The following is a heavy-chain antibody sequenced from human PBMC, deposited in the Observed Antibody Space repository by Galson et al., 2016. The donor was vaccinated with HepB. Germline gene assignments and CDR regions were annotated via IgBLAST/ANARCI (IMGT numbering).Heavy chain of an antibody. V-gene: IGHV1-69*06. CDR3: ASPYYDFWNGYYPSYYYYGMDV. D-gene: IGHD3-3*01. J-gene: IGHJ6*02. CDR1: GGTFSSYA. CDR2: IIPIFGTA. Sequence: SCKASGGTFSSYAISWVRQAPGQGLEWMGGIIPIFGTANYAQKFQGRVTITADKSTSTAYMELSSLRSEDTAVYYCASPYYDFWNGYYPSYYYYGMDVWGQGTTVTVSS.